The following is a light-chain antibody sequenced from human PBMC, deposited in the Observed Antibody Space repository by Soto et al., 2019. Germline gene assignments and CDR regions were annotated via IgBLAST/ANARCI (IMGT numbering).Light chain of an antibody. Sequence: EIVMTQSAATLSVSPGEGATLSCRASQSVSSNLAWYQQKPGQAPRLLIYAASTRATGIPARFSGSGSGTEFTLTISSLQSEDFAVYYCQQYNNWPPLTFGGGTKVEIK. CDR2: AAS. CDR3: QQYNNWPPLT. V-gene: IGKV3-15*01. J-gene: IGKJ4*01. CDR1: QSVSSN.